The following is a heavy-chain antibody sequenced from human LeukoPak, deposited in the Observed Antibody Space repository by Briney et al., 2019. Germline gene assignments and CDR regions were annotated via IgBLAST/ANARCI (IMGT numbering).Heavy chain of an antibody. J-gene: IGHJ6*02. V-gene: IGHV1-18*01. D-gene: IGHD3-10*01. CDR1: GYTFTSYG. CDR3: ARDPPPAVRGVIPYYYYGMDV. CDR2: ISAYNGNT. Sequence: ASVKVSCKASGYTFTSYGISWVRQAPGQGLEWMGRISAYNGNTNYAQKLQGRVTMTTDTSTSTAYMELRSLRSDDTAVYYCARDPPPAVRGVIPYYYYGMDVWGQGTTVTVSS.